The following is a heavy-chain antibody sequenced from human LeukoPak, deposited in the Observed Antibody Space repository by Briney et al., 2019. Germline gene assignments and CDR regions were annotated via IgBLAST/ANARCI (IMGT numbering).Heavy chain of an antibody. CDR1: GVSISSSSYY. CDR2: IYYSGST. Sequence: SETLSLTCTGSGVSISSSSYYWGWIRQPPGKGLEWVGSIYYSGSTYYNPSLKSRVTISVDTSKNQFSLKLSSVTAADTAVYYCARDAGHQVSRRNYYAMDVWGQGTTVTGSS. D-gene: IGHD2-2*01. V-gene: IGHV4-39*07. J-gene: IGHJ6*02. CDR3: ARDAGHQVSRRNYYAMDV.